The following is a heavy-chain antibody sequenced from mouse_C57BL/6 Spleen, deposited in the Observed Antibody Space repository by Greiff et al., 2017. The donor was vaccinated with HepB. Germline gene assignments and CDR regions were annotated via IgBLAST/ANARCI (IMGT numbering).Heavy chain of an antibody. CDR2: IYIGNGYT. V-gene: IGHV1-58*01. CDR3: ARASYGYDLDD. CDR1: GYTFTSYG. D-gene: IGHD2-2*01. J-gene: IGHJ2*01. Sequence: VQLQQSGAELVRPGSSVKMSCKTSGYTFTSYGINWVKQRPGQGLEWLGYIYIGNGYTEYNEKFKGKATLTSDTSASTALTQLSSLTYEDSAIYYCARASYGYDLDDWGQGTTLTVSS.